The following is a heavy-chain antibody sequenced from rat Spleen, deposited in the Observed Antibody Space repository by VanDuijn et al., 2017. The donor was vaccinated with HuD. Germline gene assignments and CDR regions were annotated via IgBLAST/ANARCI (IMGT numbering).Heavy chain of an antibody. CDR1: GFSITTHY. CDR3: AKSRGLYSSYIHVMDA. CDR2: INYSGST. D-gene: IGHD1-2*01. Sequence: EVQLQESGPGLVKPSQSLSLTCSVTGFSITTHYWDWIRKFPGNKMEWMGYINYSGSTTYNPSLKSRISITRDSSKNQFFLHLNSVTTEDTATYYCAKSRGLYSSYIHVMDAWGQGASVTVSS. J-gene: IGHJ4*01. V-gene: IGHV3-1*01.